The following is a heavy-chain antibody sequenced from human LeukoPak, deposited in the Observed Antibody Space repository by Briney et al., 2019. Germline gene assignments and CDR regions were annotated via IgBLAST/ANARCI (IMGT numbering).Heavy chain of an antibody. CDR2: IRSKANSYAT. Sequence: GGSLKLSCAASGFTFSGSAMHWVRQASGKGLEWVGRIRSKANSYATAYAASVKGRFTISRDDSKNTAYLQMNSLKTEDTAVYYCTRQSGAAAIDYWGQGTLVTVSS. CDR1: GFTFSGSA. J-gene: IGHJ4*02. CDR3: TRQSGAAAIDY. V-gene: IGHV3-73*01. D-gene: IGHD6-13*01.